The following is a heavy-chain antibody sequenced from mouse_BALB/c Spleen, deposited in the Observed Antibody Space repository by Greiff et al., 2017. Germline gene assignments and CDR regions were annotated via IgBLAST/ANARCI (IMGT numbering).Heavy chain of an antibody. CDR3: ARDYYYGSSYPPWFAY. J-gene: IGHJ3*01. CDR1: GFTFTDYY. D-gene: IGHD1-1*01. V-gene: IGHV7-3*02. CDR2: IRNKANGYTT. Sequence: EVQGVESGGGLVQPGGSLRLSCATSGFTFTDYYMSWVRQPPGKALEWLGFIRNKANGYTTEYSASVKGRFTISRDNSQSILYLQMNTLRAEDSATYYCARDYYYGSSYPPWFAYWGQGTLVTVSA.